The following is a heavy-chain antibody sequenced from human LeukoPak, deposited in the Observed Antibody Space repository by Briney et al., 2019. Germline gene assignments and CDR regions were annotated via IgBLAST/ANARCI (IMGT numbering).Heavy chain of an antibody. V-gene: IGHV4-4*07. CDR2: IYSSGST. Sequence: SETLSLTCTVSGGSINSYYWSWIRQPAGKGLEWIGRIYSSGSTNYNPSLKSRVSMTVDTSKNQFSLKLTSVTAADTAVYYCARGGKATVVTMWGQGILVTVSS. CDR1: GGSINSYY. CDR3: ARGGKATVVTM. D-gene: IGHD4-23*01. J-gene: IGHJ4*02.